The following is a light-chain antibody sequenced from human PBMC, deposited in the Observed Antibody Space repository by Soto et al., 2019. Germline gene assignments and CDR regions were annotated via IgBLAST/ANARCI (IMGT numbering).Light chain of an antibody. CDR3: QCYDSTLSARYV. CDR2: GDI. CDR1: SSNIGGGYD. V-gene: IGLV1-40*01. Sequence: SVLTQPPSVSGAPGQRVTISCTGSSSNIGGGYDVHWYQKRPGTAPKLLIFGDINRPSGVPNRFSGSKSGTSASLAITGVLAEDEGDYYCQCYDSTLSARYVFGTGTQLTVL. J-gene: IGLJ1*01.